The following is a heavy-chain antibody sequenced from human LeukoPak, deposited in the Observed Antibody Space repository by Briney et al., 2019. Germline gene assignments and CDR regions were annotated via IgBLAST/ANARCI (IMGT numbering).Heavy chain of an antibody. D-gene: IGHD2-21*02. CDR3: ARHGHHGDHDY. CDR1: GGSISSSYYY. J-gene: IGHJ4*02. Sequence: SETLSLTCTVPGGSISSSYYYWGWIRHPPGKGLEWIGSIYYSGSTYYNPSLKSRVTISVDTSKNQFSLKLTSVTAADTAVYYCARHGHHGDHDYWGQGTLVTVSS. V-gene: IGHV4-39*01. CDR2: IYYSGST.